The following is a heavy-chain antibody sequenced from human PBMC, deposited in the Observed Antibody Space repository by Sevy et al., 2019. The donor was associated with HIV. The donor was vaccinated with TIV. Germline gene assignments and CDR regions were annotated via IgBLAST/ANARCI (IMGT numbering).Heavy chain of an antibody. Sequence: GGSLRLSCAASGFTFSRYAMHWVRQAPGKGLEWVTIISYDGTIKYYARSEKGRFTISRDNSKNTMYLQMNSLNTDDTAVYDCARNPNYSDDSSGSVHDAFDIWGQGTTVTVSS. CDR2: ISYDGTIK. CDR3: ARNPNYSDDSSGSVHDAFDI. J-gene: IGHJ3*02. CDR1: GFTFSRYA. V-gene: IGHV3-30-3*01. D-gene: IGHD3-22*01.